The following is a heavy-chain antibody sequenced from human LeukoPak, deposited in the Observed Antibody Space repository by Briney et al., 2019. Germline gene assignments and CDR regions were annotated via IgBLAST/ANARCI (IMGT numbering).Heavy chain of an antibody. CDR2: INHSGST. V-gene: IGHV4-34*01. CDR3: ARVHRHTVTTDYYYYMDV. CDR1: GGSFSGYY. J-gene: IGHJ6*03. Sequence: PSETLSLTCAVYGGSFSGYYWSRIRQPPGKGLEWIGEINHSGSTNYNPSLKSRVTISVDTSKNQFSLKLSSVTAADTAVYYCARVHRHTVTTDYYYYMDVWGKGTTVTVSS. D-gene: IGHD4-17*01.